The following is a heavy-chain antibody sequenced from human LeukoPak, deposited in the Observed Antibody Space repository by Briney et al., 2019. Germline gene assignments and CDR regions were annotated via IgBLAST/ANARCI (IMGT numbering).Heavy chain of an antibody. Sequence: SETLSLTCAVYGGSFSGYYWSWIRQPPGKGLEWIGEINHSGSTNYNPSLKSRVTMSVDTSKNQFSLKLSSVTAADTAVYYCATSGYSSGWAPRNFQHWGQGTLVTVSS. J-gene: IGHJ1*01. CDR3: ATSGYSSGWAPRNFQH. CDR1: GGSFSGYY. V-gene: IGHV4-34*01. D-gene: IGHD6-19*01. CDR2: INHSGST.